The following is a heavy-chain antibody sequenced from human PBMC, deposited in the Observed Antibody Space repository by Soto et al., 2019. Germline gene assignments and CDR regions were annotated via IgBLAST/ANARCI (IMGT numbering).Heavy chain of an antibody. CDR1: GDTFSTYT. CDR2: IIPVLNKI. V-gene: IGHV1-69*02. CDR3: VRAYTGYEPSYDS. D-gene: IGHD5-12*01. Sequence: QVQLVQSGAEVKTPGSSVKVSCEASGDTFSTYTISWVRQVPGQGLAWMERIIPVLNKINYAQKFQGRVTFTAKKSTYTVYMELSGLRSEDAAVYYGVRAYTGYEPSYDSWGQGTVVTVSS. J-gene: IGHJ4*02.